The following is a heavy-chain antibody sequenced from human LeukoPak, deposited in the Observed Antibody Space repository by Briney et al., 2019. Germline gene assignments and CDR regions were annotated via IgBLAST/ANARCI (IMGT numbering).Heavy chain of an antibody. CDR3: ARGQWLDHGGFDY. D-gene: IGHD6-19*01. J-gene: IGHJ4*02. CDR2: IYSGGST. CDR1: GFTFSSYA. Sequence: PGGSLRLSCAASGFTFSSYAMSWVRQAPGKGLEWVSVIYSGGSTYYADSVKGRFTISRDNSKNTLYLQMNSLRAEDTAVYYCARGQWLDHGGFDYWGQGTLVTVSS. V-gene: IGHV3-66*01.